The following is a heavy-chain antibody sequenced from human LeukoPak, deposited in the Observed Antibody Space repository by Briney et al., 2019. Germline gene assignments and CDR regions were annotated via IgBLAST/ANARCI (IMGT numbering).Heavy chain of an antibody. CDR2: ISAYNGNT. V-gene: IGHV1-18*01. CDR3: ARFQYYDILTGYYGAFDI. CDR1: GYTFTSYG. D-gene: IGHD3-9*01. Sequence: GASVKVSCKASGYTFTSYGISWVRQAPGQGLEWMGWISAYNGNTNYAQKLQGRVTMTTDTSTSTAYMKLRSLRSDDTAVYYCARFQYYDILTGYYGAFDIWGQGTMVTVSS. J-gene: IGHJ3*02.